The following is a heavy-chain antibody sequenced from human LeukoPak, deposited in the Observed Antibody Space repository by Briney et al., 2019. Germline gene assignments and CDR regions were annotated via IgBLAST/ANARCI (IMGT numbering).Heavy chain of an antibody. J-gene: IGHJ1*01. Sequence: SETLSLTCTVSGGSITDHYWTWIRQPPGKGLEWIGHVFHSGSTNYNPSLKSRLTMSVDTFTRQFSLKLSSVTAADTAVYFCARGGGDPGYFQHWGQGTLVTVSS. D-gene: IGHD4-17*01. CDR3: ARGGGDPGYFQH. CDR2: VFHSGST. CDR1: GGSITDHY. V-gene: IGHV4-59*11.